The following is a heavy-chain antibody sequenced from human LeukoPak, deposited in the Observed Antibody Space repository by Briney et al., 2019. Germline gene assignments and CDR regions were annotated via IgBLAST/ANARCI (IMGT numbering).Heavy chain of an antibody. D-gene: IGHD6-6*01. CDR1: GYTFTGYY. CDR3: AKRSIAARPNYYYYMDV. CDR2: INPNSGGT. V-gene: IGHV1-2*02. J-gene: IGHJ6*03. Sequence: ASVKVSCKASGYTFTGYYMHWVRQAPGQGLEWMGWINPNSGGTNYAQKFQGRVTMTRDTSMSTAYMELSRLRSDDTAVYYCAKRSIAARPNYYYYMDVWGKGTTVTVSS.